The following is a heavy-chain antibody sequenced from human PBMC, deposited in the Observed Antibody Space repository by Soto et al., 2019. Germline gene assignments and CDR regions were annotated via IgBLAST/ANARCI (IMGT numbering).Heavy chain of an antibody. J-gene: IGHJ5*02. V-gene: IGHV1-69*02. CDR3: ASHDGDVSFWHWFDP. CDR2: IIPILGIA. CDR1: GGTFSSYT. Sequence: ASVKVSCKASGGTFSSYTISWVRQAPGQGLEWMGRIIPILGIANYAQKFQGRVTITADKSTSTAYMELSSLRSEDTAVYYCASHDGDVSFWHWFDPWGQGTLVTVSS. D-gene: IGHD4-17*01.